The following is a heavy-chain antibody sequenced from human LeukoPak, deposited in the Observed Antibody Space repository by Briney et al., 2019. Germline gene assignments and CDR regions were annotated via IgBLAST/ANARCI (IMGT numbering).Heavy chain of an antibody. V-gene: IGHV5-10-1*01. CDR1: GYNFTSNW. D-gene: IGHD1-1*01. CDR3: ARQPEGTWFDP. J-gene: IGHJ5*02. Sequence: GESLKISCKGSGYNFTSNWISWVRQMPGKGLEWMGRVDPSDSYTNYSPSFQGHVTISADKSISTAYLQWSSLKASDTAMYYCARQPEGTWFDPWGQGTLVTVSS. CDR2: VDPSDSYT.